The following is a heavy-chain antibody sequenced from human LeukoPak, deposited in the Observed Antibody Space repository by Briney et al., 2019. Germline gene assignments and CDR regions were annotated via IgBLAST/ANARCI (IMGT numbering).Heavy chain of an antibody. D-gene: IGHD2-15*01. V-gene: IGHV3-7*01. J-gene: IGHJ4*02. CDR2: IKEDGSEK. CDR1: GFTFSSHY. Sequence: GGSLRLSCASSGFTFSSHYMAWVRQAPGKGLEWVAHIKEDGSEKFYVESVKGRFTISRDNAKNSLYLQMNSLRAEDTALYYCARDLGYCSGGTCYSVFDYWGQGTLVTVSS. CDR3: ARDLGYCSGGTCYSVFDY.